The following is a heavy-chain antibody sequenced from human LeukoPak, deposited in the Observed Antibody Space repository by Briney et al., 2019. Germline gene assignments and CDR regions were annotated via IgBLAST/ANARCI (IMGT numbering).Heavy chain of an antibody. CDR3: ARAYDSSGN. D-gene: IGHD3-22*01. Sequence: SETLSLTCAVYGGSFSGYYWSWIRQPPGKGLEWIGEINHSGSTNYNPSLKSRVTISVDTSKNQFSLKLSSVTAADTAVYYCARAYDSSGNWGQGTLVTVSS. CDR1: GGSFSGYY. J-gene: IGHJ4*02. V-gene: IGHV4-34*01. CDR2: INHSGST.